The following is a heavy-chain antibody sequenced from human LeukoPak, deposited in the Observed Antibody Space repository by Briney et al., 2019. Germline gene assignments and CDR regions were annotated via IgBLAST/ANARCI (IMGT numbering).Heavy chain of an antibody. D-gene: IGHD2-8*01. CDR3: ASVGNNGIWNRRNCYFDL. J-gene: IGHJ2*01. V-gene: IGHV4-34*01. Sequence: SETLSLTCAVYGGSFSGYYWSWIRQPPGKGLEWIGEINHSGSTNYNPSLKRRVTISVDTSKNQFSLKLSSMNAADTDMYYCASVGNNGIWNRRNCYFDLWGRGTLVIVSS. CDR1: GGSFSGYY. CDR2: INHSGST.